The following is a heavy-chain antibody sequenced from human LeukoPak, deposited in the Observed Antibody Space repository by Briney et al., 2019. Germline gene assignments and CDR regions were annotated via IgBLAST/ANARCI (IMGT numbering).Heavy chain of an antibody. CDR1: GFTFSSYG. V-gene: IGHV3-30*03. CDR3: AAAGPSGSYAFFNS. D-gene: IGHD1-26*01. CDR2: ISFDELNK. Sequence: GGSLRLSCAASGFTFSSYGMHWVRQAPGKGLEWVAVISFDELNKYYADSVKGRFTISRDNSKNTLYLQMNSLRAEDTAVYYCAAAGPSGSYAFFNSWGQGTPVTVSS. J-gene: IGHJ5*01.